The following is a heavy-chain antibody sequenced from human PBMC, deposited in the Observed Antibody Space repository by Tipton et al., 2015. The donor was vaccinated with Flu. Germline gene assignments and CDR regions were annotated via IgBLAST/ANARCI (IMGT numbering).Heavy chain of an antibody. CDR2: IYASGST. J-gene: IGHJ4*02. V-gene: IGHV4-4*07. D-gene: IGHD3-10*01. CDR3: ARGSGSGTYVIFYF. Sequence: LTCTVSGGSMSSFYWSWIRQPAGKGLEWVGRIYASGSTNYNPSLKSRLTMSVDTSKNQFSLKLSSVTAADTAVYYCARGSGSGTYVIFYFWGQGTLVTVSS. CDR1: GGSMSSFY.